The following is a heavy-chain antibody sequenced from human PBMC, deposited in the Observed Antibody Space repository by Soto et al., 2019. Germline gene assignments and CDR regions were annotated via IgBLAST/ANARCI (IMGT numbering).Heavy chain of an antibody. CDR2: ISRYGDFT. V-gene: IGHV3-23*01. Sequence: EVQLLESGGDLIQPGGSLRLSCAASGFTFNIYAMTWVRQAPGKGLEWVSAISRYGDFTYYADSVEGRFTISRYNSKNTLYFQMNSLRAEDTAVYYCAKDRYLDHDSRGYLFDNWGQGTLVTVSS. CDR3: AKDRYLDHDSRGYLFDN. J-gene: IGHJ4*02. D-gene: IGHD3-22*01. CDR1: GFTFNIYA.